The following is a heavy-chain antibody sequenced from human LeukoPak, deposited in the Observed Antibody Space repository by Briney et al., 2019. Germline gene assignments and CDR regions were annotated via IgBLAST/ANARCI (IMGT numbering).Heavy chain of an antibody. D-gene: IGHD6-19*01. CDR2: ISWKSDSM. Sequence: PGGFLRLSCEASGFIFDDYAMHWVRQAPGKGLEWVSGISWKSDSMRYADSVKGRFTVSRDNAKNSLYLEMNSLRPEDTAFYYCAKDGGHSSVLYYFESWGQGTLVTVSS. V-gene: IGHV3-9*01. CDR1: GFIFDDYA. CDR3: AKDGGHSSVLYYFES. J-gene: IGHJ4*02.